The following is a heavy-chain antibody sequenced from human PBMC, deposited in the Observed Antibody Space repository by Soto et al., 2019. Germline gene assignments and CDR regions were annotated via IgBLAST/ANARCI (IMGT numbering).Heavy chain of an antibody. V-gene: IGHV1-3*01. CDR3: ATEVVGATTGYDY. J-gene: IGHJ4*02. CDR1: GYTSTSYA. Sequence: QVQLVQSGAEVKKPGASVKVSCKASGYTSTSYAMHWVRQAPGQRLEWMGWINAGNGNTKYSQKFQGRVTITRDTSASTAYMELSSLRSEDTAVYYCATEVVGATTGYDYWGQGTLVTVSS. CDR2: INAGNGNT. D-gene: IGHD1-26*01.